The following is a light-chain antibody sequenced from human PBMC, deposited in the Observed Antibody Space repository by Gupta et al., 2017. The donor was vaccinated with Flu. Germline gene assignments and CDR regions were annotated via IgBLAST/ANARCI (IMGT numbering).Light chain of an antibody. CDR3: RQGTHWPFT. V-gene: IGKV2-30*02. Sequence: DVVMTQSPLSLPVTLGQPASISCTSSQSLAHSDGNTYLNWFHQRPGQSPRRLIYEVSNRDSGVPDRFSGSGSGTDFTLKISRVEAEDIGVYFCRQGTHWPFTFGPGTKVDIK. J-gene: IGKJ3*01. CDR2: EVS. CDR1: QSLAHSDGNTY.